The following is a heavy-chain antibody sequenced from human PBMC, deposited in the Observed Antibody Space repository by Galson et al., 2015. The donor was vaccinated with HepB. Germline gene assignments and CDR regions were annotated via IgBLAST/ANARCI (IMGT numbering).Heavy chain of an antibody. Sequence: SLRLSCAASGFTFSNYWMSWVRQAPGKGLEWVANIKEDGSEKYYADSVKGRFTISRDNAKNTLYLQMNSLRAEDTALYYCARVWEFWGQGTLVTVSS. V-gene: IGHV3-7*01. CDR1: GFTFSNYW. CDR2: IKEDGSEK. CDR3: ARVWEF. D-gene: IGHD3-10*01. J-gene: IGHJ4*02.